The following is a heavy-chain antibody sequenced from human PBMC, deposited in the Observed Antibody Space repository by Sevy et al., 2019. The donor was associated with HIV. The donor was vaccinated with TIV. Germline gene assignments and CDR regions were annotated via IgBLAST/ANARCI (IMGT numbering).Heavy chain of an antibody. V-gene: IGHV3-30*18. D-gene: IGHD2-21*02. Sequence: GGSLRLSCPASGXSFSTYGMHWVRQAPGKGLEWXXAISYDGTKKYYADSVKGRFTISRDNSKNTLYLEINGLRPEDTAIYYCAKDWGGASDWYXXFDXWGQGALVTVSS. CDR3: AKDWGGASDWYXXFDX. CDR1: GXSFSTYG. J-gene: IGHJ4*02. CDR2: ISYDGTKK.